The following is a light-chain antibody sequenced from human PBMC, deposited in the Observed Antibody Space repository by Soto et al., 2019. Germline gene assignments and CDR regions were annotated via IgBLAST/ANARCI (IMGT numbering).Light chain of an antibody. J-gene: IGKJ5*01. CDR1: QSLVYSGGNTY. CDR3: MQGTHWPPIT. V-gene: IGKV2-30*01. CDR2: KVS. Sequence: DVVVTQSPLSLPVTLGQAASISCTSSQSLVYSGGNTYLSWFQQRPGQSPRRLIYKVSNRDSGVPGRFSGSGSGTDFTLKISRVEAYDVGVYYCMQGTHWPPITFGQGTRLEIK.